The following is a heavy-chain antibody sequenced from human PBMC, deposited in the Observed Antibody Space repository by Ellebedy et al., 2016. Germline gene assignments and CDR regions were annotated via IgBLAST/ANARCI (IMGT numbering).Heavy chain of an antibody. CDR3: ARDRDDPNPGDAFDI. J-gene: IGHJ3*02. CDR1: GFTFSNYA. V-gene: IGHV3-23*01. CDR2: ISGSGGDT. Sequence: GESLKISXAASGFTFSNYAMNWVRQAPGKGLEWVSVISGSGGDTYYADSVKGRFTISRDNAKNTLYLQMNSLRAEDTAVYYCARDRDDPNPGDAFDIWGQGTMVTVS.